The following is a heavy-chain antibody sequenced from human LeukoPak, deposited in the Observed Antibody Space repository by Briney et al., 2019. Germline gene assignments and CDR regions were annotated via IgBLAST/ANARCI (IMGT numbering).Heavy chain of an antibody. V-gene: IGHV3-30*03. CDR2: ISHDGSHT. CDR3: ARDMSEKYTADY. Sequence: GGSLRLSCAASGFIFSGFDMYWVRQAPGKGLEWVAVISHDGSHTQHADSVKGRFTISRDNSKRTLYLQMNSLRLEDTAVYFCARDMSEKYTADYWGQGTLVTVSS. D-gene: IGHD1-1*01. J-gene: IGHJ4*02. CDR1: GFIFSGFD.